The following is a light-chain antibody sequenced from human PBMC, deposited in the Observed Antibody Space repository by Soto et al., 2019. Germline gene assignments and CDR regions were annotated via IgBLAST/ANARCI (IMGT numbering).Light chain of an antibody. V-gene: IGKV1-5*03. Sequence: DIQMTQSPSTLSAFVGDRVTISCRASQHINNWLAWYQQKPGKAPKLLIYKASTLESGVPSRFSGSGSGTDCTLTISSLQADDFAPYYCQQYTSYYTFGQGTKLEVK. CDR1: QHINNW. CDR3: QQYTSYYT. J-gene: IGKJ2*01. CDR2: KAS.